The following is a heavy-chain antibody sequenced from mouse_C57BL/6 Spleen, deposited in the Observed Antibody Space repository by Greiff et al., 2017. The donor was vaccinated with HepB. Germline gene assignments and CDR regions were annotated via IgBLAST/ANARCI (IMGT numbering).Heavy chain of an antibody. Sequence: QVQLQQSGAELARPGASVKLSCKASGYTFTSYGISWVKQRTGQGLEWIGEIYPRSGNTYYNEKFKGKATLTADKSSSTAYMELRSLTSEGSAVYFRAREGPLRGYGGGYWYFDVWGTGTTVTVSS. J-gene: IGHJ1*03. CDR3: AREGPLRGYGGGYWYFDV. D-gene: IGHD1-1*01. CDR2: IYPRSGNT. V-gene: IGHV1-81*01. CDR1: GYTFTSYG.